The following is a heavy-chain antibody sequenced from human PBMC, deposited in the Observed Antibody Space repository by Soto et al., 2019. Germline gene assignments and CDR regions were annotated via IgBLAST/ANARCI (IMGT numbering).Heavy chain of an antibody. V-gene: IGHV3-30*18. D-gene: IGHD1-26*01. CDR2: ISYDGSNT. Sequence: PGGPMRLSWVASGCTFSSYGMHWVRQAPGKGLELVAIISYDGSNTYYADSVKGRFTISRDNSKNTLYLQMNSLRAEDTSVYYCAKEGGLSGSYYISSSYYFDYWGQGTLVTVPQ. J-gene: IGHJ4*02. CDR1: GCTFSSYG. CDR3: AKEGGLSGSYYISSSYYFDY.